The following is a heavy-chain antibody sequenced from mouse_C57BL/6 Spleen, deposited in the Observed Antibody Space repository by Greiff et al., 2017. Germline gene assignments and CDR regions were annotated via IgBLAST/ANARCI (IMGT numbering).Heavy chain of an antibody. CDR2: IYPGSGNT. J-gene: IGHJ3*01. CDR3: ASGGSSPLQGWFAY. Sequence: QVHVKQSGPELVKPGASVKISCKASGYTFTDYYITWVKQRPGQGLEWIGWIYPGSGNTKYTEKFKGKATLTVDTSSSTAYMQLSSLPSEDSAVYFCASGGSSPLQGWFAYWGQGTLVTVSA. D-gene: IGHD1-1*01. CDR1: GYTFTDYY. V-gene: IGHV1-84*01.